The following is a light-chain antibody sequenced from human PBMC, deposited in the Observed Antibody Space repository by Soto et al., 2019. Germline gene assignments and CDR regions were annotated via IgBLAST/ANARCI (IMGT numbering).Light chain of an antibody. CDR1: SCDVGGYNY. CDR2: EVS. CDR3: SSYAGSNHVV. V-gene: IGLV2-8*01. Sequence: QSVLTQPPSASGSPGQSVTISCTGTSCDVGGYNYVSWYQQHPGKAPKLMIYEVSKRPSGVPDRFSGSKSGNTASLTVSGLQAEDEADYYCSSYAGSNHVVFGGGTKLTVL. J-gene: IGLJ2*01.